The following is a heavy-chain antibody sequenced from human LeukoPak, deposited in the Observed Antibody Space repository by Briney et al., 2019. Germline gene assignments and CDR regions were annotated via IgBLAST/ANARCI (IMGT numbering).Heavy chain of an antibody. CDR2: ISSSGSTT. J-gene: IGHJ4*02. Sequence: GGSLRLSCAASGFTFSSYEMNWVRQAPGKGLEWVSYISSSGSTTYYADSVKGRFTISRDNAKNSLYLQMNSLRAEDTAVYYCARFHYDILTGYGDFDYWGQGTLVTVSS. V-gene: IGHV3-48*03. CDR1: GFTFSSYE. D-gene: IGHD3-9*01. CDR3: ARFHYDILTGYGDFDY.